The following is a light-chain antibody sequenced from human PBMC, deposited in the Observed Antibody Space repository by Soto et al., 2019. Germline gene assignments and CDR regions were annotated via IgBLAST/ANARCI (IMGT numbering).Light chain of an antibody. CDR1: SSDVGSYNL. V-gene: IGLV2-23*03. CDR2: EGS. Sequence: QSALTQPASVSGSPGQSITISCTGTSSDVGSYNLVSWYQQHPGKAPKLMIYEGSKRPSGVSNRFSGSKSGNTASLTISGVQAEDEADYSCCSFAGSSTFVFGGGTKVTVL. CDR3: CSFAGSSTFV. J-gene: IGLJ2*01.